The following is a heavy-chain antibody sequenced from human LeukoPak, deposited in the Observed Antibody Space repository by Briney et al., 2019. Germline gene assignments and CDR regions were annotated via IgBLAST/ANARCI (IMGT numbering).Heavy chain of an antibody. Sequence: ESLKISCKGSGYTFTSYWIGWVRQMPGKGLEWMGIIYACDSDTRYSPSFQGQVTISADKSISTAYLQWSSLKASDTAMYYCARQFLKWLRPDDAFDIWGQGTMVTVSS. J-gene: IGHJ3*02. V-gene: IGHV5-51*01. CDR2: IYACDSDT. CDR3: ARQFLKWLRPDDAFDI. CDR1: GYTFTSYW. D-gene: IGHD5-12*01.